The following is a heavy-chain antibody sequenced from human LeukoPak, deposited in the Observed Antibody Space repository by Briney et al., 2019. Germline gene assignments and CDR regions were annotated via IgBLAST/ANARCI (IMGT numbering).Heavy chain of an antibody. J-gene: IGHJ6*03. CDR2: MNPNSGNT. Sequence: ASVKVSCKASVYTFSSYDINWVRQATGQGLDWMGWMNPNSGNTGYAQKFQGRVTITRNTSISTAYMELSSLRSEDTAVYYCARGLGGSYGYYYYYYMDVWGKGTTVTVSS. CDR1: VYTFSSYD. D-gene: IGHD3-16*01. V-gene: IGHV1-8*01. CDR3: ARGLGGSYGYYYYYYMDV.